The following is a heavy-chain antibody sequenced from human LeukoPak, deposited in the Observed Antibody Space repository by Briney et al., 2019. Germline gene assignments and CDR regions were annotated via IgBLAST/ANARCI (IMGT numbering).Heavy chain of an antibody. CDR3: ARDVESATVTPSPTGGNY. Sequence: GGSLRLSCAASGFTFSSYAMSWVRQAPGKGLEWVSAISGSGGSTYYADSVKGRFTISRDNSKNTLYLQMNSLRAEDTAVYYCARDVESATVTPSPTGGNYWGQGTLVTVSS. D-gene: IGHD4-17*01. J-gene: IGHJ4*02. V-gene: IGHV3-23*01. CDR1: GFTFSSYA. CDR2: ISGSGGST.